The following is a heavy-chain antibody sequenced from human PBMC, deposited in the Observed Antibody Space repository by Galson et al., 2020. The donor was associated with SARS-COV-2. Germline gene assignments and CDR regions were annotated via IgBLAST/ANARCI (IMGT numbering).Heavy chain of an antibody. J-gene: IGHJ6*02. V-gene: IGHV3-30-3*01. CDR3: ARDDGRNPHYHFYGMDV. CDR1: GFAFSTYA. CDR2: ISYDGNNK. Sequence: GGSLRLSCAASGFAFSTYAMHWVRQAPGKGLEWVAVISYDGNNKYYGDSVRGRFTISRDGFKNTVYLQINSLRGEDTAIYYCARDDGRNPHYHFYGMDVWGQGTTVTVSS.